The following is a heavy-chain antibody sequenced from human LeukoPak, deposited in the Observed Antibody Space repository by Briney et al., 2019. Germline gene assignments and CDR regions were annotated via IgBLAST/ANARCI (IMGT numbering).Heavy chain of an antibody. Sequence: PGGSLRLSCAASGFTFSIYTMNWVRQAPGKGLEWVSIINYNGDNKYYADSVQGRFTISRDNSKNTVYLQMNSLRAEDTAIYYCAKYGHCPGALCPAQIAVAGYNDNWGQGTLVTVSS. J-gene: IGHJ4*02. CDR2: INYNGDNK. CDR1: GFTFSIYT. CDR3: AKYGHCPGALCPAQIAVAGYNDN. D-gene: IGHD6-19*01. V-gene: IGHV3-23*01.